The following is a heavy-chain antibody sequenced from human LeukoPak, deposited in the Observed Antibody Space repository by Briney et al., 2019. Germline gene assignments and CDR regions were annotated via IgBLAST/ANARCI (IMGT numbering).Heavy chain of an antibody. V-gene: IGHV3-23*01. J-gene: IGHJ4*02. D-gene: IGHD2-2*01. CDR1: GFTFGGYG. Sequence: PGRSLRLSCAGSGFTFGGYGMHWFRQTPGKGLEWVSAISGSGGRPYYADSVKGRFTISRDNSKNTLYLQMNSLRAEDTAVYYCARHPEPGYCSSTSCHESYFDYWGQGTLVTVSS. CDR3: ARHPEPGYCSSTSCHESYFDY. CDR2: ISGSGGRP.